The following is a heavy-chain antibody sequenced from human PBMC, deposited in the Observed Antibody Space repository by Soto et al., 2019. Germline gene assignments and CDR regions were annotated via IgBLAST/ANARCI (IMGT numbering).Heavy chain of an antibody. D-gene: IGHD2-21*01. V-gene: IGHV4-59*12. CDR2: IYYSGST. CDR3: ARPMTIVTTSLGF. Sequence: AETLSLTCTVSGGSFSSYYWSWVRQPPGKGLEWIGDIYYSGSTSYNPSLKSRVTISVDTSKNQVSLKVTSMTAADTAVYFCARPMTIVTTSLGFWSQGTQVTVSS. CDR1: GGSFSSYY. J-gene: IGHJ4*02.